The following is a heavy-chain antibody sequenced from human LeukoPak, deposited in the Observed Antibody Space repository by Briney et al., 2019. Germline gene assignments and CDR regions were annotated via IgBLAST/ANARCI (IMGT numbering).Heavy chain of an antibody. CDR1: GGSISSYY. D-gene: IGHD4-17*01. Sequence: PSETLSLTCTVSGGSISSYYWSWIRQPPGKGLEWIGYIYYSGSTNYNPSLKSRVTISVDTSKNQFSLKLSSVTAADTAVYYCARFNGDYEAFDIWGQGTMVTVSS. V-gene: IGHV4-59*08. CDR3: ARFNGDYEAFDI. CDR2: IYYSGST. J-gene: IGHJ3*02.